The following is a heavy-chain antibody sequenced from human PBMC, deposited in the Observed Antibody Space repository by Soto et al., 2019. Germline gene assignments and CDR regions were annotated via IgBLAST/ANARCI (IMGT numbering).Heavy chain of an antibody. CDR1: GFTFSDNW. J-gene: IGHJ4*02. Sequence: EVQLVESGGGLVQPGGSLILSCAASGFTFSDNWMSWVRQAPGKGLECVANIKTDGSEKYYVDPVKGRFTISRDNAKNSLYLQMNSLRAEDTAVYYCATSMGRGGNDYWGQGTLVAVSS. CDR2: IKTDGSEK. CDR3: ATSMGRGGNDY. V-gene: IGHV3-7*05. D-gene: IGHD3-10*01.